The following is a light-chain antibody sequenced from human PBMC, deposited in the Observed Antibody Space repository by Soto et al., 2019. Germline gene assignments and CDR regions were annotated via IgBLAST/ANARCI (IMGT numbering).Light chain of an antibody. V-gene: IGKV1-33*01. CDR2: DTS. Sequence: DIQMTQSPSSLSASVGDRVSITCRASQDVNNYVNWYQQKPGKAPRLVIYDTSTLEIGVPSRFGGTGSGTDFTFTIFGLQPEYCGTYYCQQYNNVPYTCGQGTKVEMK. CDR3: QQYNNVPYT. J-gene: IGKJ2*01. CDR1: QDVNNY.